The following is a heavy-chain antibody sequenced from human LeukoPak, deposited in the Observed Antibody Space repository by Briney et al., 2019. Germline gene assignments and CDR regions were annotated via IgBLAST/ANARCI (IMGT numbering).Heavy chain of an antibody. D-gene: IGHD6-13*01. Sequence: SETLSLTCTVSGGSISSGDYYWSWIRQPPGKGLEWIGYIYYSGSTYYNPSLKSRVTISVDTSKNQFSLKLSSVTAADTAVYYCARTGGSSWYTYYYGMDVWGQGTTVTVSS. CDR2: IYYSGST. CDR1: GGSISSGDYY. J-gene: IGHJ6*02. CDR3: ARTGGSSWYTYYYGMDV. V-gene: IGHV4-30-4*01.